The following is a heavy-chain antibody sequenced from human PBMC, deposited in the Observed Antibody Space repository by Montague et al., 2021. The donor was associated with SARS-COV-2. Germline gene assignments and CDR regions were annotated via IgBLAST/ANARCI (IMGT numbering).Heavy chain of an antibody. J-gene: IGHJ3*02. Sequence: CAISGDSVSSKSVAWNWIRQSPSRGLEWLGRTYYRSKWDSDYAESIKXRLVITPDTSKNQVSLQLNSVIPEGTAVYFCASSGITLTGLDASDIWGQGTMVTVSS. V-gene: IGHV6-1*01. D-gene: IGHD3-9*01. CDR2: TYYRSKWDS. CDR1: GDSVSSKSVA. CDR3: ASSGITLTGLDASDI.